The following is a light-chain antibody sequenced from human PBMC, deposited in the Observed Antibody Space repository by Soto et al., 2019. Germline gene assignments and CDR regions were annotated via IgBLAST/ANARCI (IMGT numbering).Light chain of an antibody. V-gene: IGKV1-5*03. CDR2: KAS. J-gene: IGKJ1*01. CDR3: QQYNSYSWT. CDR1: ERISNW. Sequence: DIQMTQSPSTLSASVGDRVTITCRASERISNWLAWYQQKAGKAPRLLIYKASSLESGVPSRFSGSASGTEFTLTISSLQPDDFATYYCQQYNSYSWTFGQGTKVEIK.